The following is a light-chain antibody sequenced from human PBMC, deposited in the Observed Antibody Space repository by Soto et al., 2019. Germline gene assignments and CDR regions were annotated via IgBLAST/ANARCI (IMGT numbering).Light chain of an antibody. J-gene: IGLJ2*01. CDR2: GNS. CDR1: SSNIGAVYD. CDR3: HSYDSSMSVL. Sequence: QSVLTQPPSVSGAPGQGVTISCTGSSSNIGAVYDVHWYQQLPGTAPKLLIDGNSNRPSGVPDRLSGSKSGTSASLAITGLQAEDEADYYCHSYDSSMSVLFGGGTQLTVL. V-gene: IGLV1-40*01.